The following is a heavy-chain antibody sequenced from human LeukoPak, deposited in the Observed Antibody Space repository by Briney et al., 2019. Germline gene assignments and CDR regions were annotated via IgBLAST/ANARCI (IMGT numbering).Heavy chain of an antibody. V-gene: IGHV4-59*01. CDR3: ARSSGYDPFDY. Sequence: SETLSPTCTVSGGSISSYYWSWIRQPPGKGLEWIGYIYYSGSTNYNPSLKSRVTISVDTSKNQFSLKLSSVTAADTAVYYCARSSGYDPFDYWGQGTLVTVSS. CDR2: IYYSGST. D-gene: IGHD5-12*01. J-gene: IGHJ4*02. CDR1: GGSISSYY.